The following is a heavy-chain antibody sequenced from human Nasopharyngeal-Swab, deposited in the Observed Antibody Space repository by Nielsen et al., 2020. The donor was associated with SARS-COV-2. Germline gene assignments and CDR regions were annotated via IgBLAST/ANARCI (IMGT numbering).Heavy chain of an antibody. D-gene: IGHD2-15*01. V-gene: IGHV5-10-1*01. CDR3: ARDSCSGGSCSPLGYYGMDV. CDR2: IDPSDSYT. J-gene: IGHJ6*02. Sequence: VRQMPGKGLEWMGRIDPSDSYTYYSPSFQGHVTISADKSISTAYLQWSSLKASDTAMYYCARDSCSGGSCSPLGYYGMDVWGQGTTVTVSS.